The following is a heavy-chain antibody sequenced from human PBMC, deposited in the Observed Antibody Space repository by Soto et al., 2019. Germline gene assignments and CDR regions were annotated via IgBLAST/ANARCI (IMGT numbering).Heavy chain of an antibody. V-gene: IGHV1-18*01. Sequence: QVQLVQSGAEVKKPGASVKVSCKTSGYTFTMYGISWVRQAPEQGLEWMVWISTYNGNTNSAQKFQGRVNMTTDTSTSTAYMELRSLRSDDTAVYYCARSPYTNSWYYFDYWGQGTLVTVSS. CDR3: ARSPYTNSWYYFDY. J-gene: IGHJ4*02. CDR2: ISTYNGNT. D-gene: IGHD6-13*01. CDR1: GYTFTMYG.